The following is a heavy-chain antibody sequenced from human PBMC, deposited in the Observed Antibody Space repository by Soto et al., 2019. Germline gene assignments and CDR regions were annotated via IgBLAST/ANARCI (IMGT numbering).Heavy chain of an antibody. D-gene: IGHD6-13*01. CDR2: IVPMFGTT. J-gene: IGHJ3*01. CDR1: GDTFNSYG. V-gene: IGHV1-69*01. Sequence: QVQLVQSGPXXKKPGSSVKVSCKAPGDTFNSYGISWVRQAPGQGLEWMGGIVPMFGTTNLALKFEDRVTITADELTTTVYMEIRGLTSEDTAVYYCARDLADVHLWDAFDVWGHGTRVTVSS. CDR3: ARDLADVHLWDAFDV.